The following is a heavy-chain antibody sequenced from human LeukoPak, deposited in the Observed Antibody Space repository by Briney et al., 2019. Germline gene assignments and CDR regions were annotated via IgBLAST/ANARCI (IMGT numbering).Heavy chain of an antibody. CDR3: ARRYFDY. V-gene: IGHV3-11*04. CDR1: GFSFSDYY. CDR2: ITSGSTI. J-gene: IGHJ4*02. Sequence: GGSLRLSCAASGFSFSDYYMSWIRQAPGKGLEWVSYITSGSTIYYADSVKGRFTISRDNAKNSLYLQMNSLRAEDTAVYYCARRYFDYWGQGTLVTVSS.